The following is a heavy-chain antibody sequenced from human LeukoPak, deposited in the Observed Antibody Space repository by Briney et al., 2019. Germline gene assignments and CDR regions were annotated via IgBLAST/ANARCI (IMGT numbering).Heavy chain of an antibody. D-gene: IGHD3-22*01. Sequence: ASVKVSCKASGYTFTGYYMHWVRQAPGQGLEWMGRINPNSGGTNYAQKFQGRVTMTRDTSISTAYMELSRLRPDDTAVYYCARLRPNSSGYYLVAFDIWGQGTMVTVSS. CDR1: GYTFTGYY. CDR2: INPNSGGT. J-gene: IGHJ3*02. V-gene: IGHV1-2*06. CDR3: ARLRPNSSGYYLVAFDI.